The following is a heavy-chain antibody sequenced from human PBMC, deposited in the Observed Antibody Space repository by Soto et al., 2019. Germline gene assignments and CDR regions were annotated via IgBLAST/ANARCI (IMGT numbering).Heavy chain of an antibody. J-gene: IGHJ6*02. Sequence: WTWVRHLPGKGLEWVAFIYYSGSTYYNPSLKSRINISMDSSRNQFFLRLSSVTAADMAVYYCARGPKNLGGSFYYGMDVWGQGTTVTVSS. V-gene: IGHV4-31*02. CDR2: IYYSGST. CDR3: ARGPKNLGGSFYYGMDV.